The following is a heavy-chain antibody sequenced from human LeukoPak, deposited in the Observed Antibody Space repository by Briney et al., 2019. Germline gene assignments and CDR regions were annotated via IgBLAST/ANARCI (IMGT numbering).Heavy chain of an antibody. CDR3: ASDRSGYYYVDY. D-gene: IGHD3-22*01. V-gene: IGHV4-38-2*02. J-gene: IGHJ4*02. Sequence: SQTLSLTCTLSGHSISRGYYWGWIRQPPGKGLQWIGSIYHSGSAYYNASLRSRLTLSVDTSKNQLSLKLTSVTAADTAVYFCASDRSGYYYVDYWGQGTLVTVSS. CDR2: IYHSGSA. CDR1: GHSISRGYY.